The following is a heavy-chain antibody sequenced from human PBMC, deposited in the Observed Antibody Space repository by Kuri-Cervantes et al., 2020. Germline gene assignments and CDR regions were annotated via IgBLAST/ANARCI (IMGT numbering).Heavy chain of an antibody. V-gene: IGHV4-34*01. CDR1: GGSFSDYY. CDR2: INHSGST. J-gene: IGHJ3*02. Sequence: SETLSLTCAVYGGSFSDYYWSWIRQPPGKGLEWIGEINHSGSTNYNPSLKSRVTISVDTSKNQFSLKLSSVTAADTAVYYCARGPPDAFDIWGKGITVTVSS. CDR3: ARGPPDAFDI.